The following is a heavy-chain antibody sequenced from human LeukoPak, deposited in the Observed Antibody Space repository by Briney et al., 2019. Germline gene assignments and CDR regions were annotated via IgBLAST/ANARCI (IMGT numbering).Heavy chain of an antibody. D-gene: IGHD3-10*01. CDR1: GYTFTGSY. CDR2: INPHNGVT. J-gene: IGHJ4*02. Sequence: ASVKVSCKASGYTFTGSYVHCVRQAPGQGLEWMGWINPHNGVTHYAQKFEGRVTMTRDTSISTVYVELSRLRSDDTAVYYCAREAAARGVIGLDYWGQGTLVTVPS. CDR3: AREAAARGVIGLDY. V-gene: IGHV1-2*02.